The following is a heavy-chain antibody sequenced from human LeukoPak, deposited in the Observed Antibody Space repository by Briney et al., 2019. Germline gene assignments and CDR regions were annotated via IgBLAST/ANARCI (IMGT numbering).Heavy chain of an antibody. D-gene: IGHD2-15*01. V-gene: IGHV4-59*01. CDR3: ATSMRYCSGGSCYSPFQH. J-gene: IGHJ1*01. CDR1: GGSISSYH. CDR2: IYYSGST. Sequence: SETLSLTCTVSGGSISSYHWSWIRQPPGKGLEWIAYIYYSGSTNYNPSLKSRVTISVDTSKNQFSLKLSSVTAADTAVYYCATSMRYCSGGSCYSPFQHWGQGTLVTVSS.